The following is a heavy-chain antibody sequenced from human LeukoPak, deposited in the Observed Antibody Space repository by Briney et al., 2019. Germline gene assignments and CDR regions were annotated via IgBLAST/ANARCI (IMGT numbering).Heavy chain of an antibody. J-gene: IGHJ4*02. Sequence: GRSLRLSCAASGFTFSTYAMHWVRQALGKGLEWVAVISYDGSKKYYADSVKGRFTISRDNSKNTPYLQMNSLRAEDTAVYYCARELLGAFDYWGQGTLVTVSS. CDR3: ARELLGAFDY. CDR1: GFTFSTYA. V-gene: IGHV3-30*04. CDR2: ISYDGSKK. D-gene: IGHD7-27*01.